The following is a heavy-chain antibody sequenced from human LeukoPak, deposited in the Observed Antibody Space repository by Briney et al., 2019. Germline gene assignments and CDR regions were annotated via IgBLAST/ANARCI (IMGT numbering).Heavy chain of an antibody. Sequence: PGGSLRLSCAASGFIFDDYAMHWVRQAPGKGLEWVSLISWDGGNTYYADSVRGRFTISRDNSKNSLYLQMNSLRVEDTAVYYCGRGHWGLDYWGQGTLVTVSS. D-gene: IGHD7-27*01. CDR1: GFIFDDYA. V-gene: IGHV3-43D*03. CDR2: ISWDGGNT. CDR3: GRGHWGLDY. J-gene: IGHJ4*02.